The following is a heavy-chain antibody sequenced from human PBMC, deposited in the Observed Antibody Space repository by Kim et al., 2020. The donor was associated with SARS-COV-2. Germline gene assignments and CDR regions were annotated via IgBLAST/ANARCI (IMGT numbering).Heavy chain of an antibody. Sequence: GGSLRLSCAASGFIVSSNYMTWVRQAPGKGLECISVIYSAGTTYYADSVKARFTISRDNSKNTLYLQMNSLRADDTALYYCAKGKPAAYAFDIWGQGTIVTVSS. CDR3: AKGKPAAYAFDI. CDR2: IYSAGTT. D-gene: IGHD2-2*01. J-gene: IGHJ3*02. CDR1: GFIVSSNY. V-gene: IGHV3-53*01.